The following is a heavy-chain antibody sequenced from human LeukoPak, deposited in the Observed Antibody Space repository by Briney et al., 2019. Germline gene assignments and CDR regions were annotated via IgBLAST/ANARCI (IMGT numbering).Heavy chain of an antibody. Sequence: SVNVSCKASGGTFSSYAISWVRQAPGQGLEWMGGIIPIFGTANYAQKFQGRVTITADESTSTAYMELSSLRSEDTAVYYCARDLQWVRGSGSYYGFGYWGQGTLVTVSS. CDR1: GGTFSSYA. CDR2: IIPIFGTA. CDR3: ARDLQWVRGSGSYYGFGY. D-gene: IGHD3-10*01. J-gene: IGHJ4*02. V-gene: IGHV1-69*13.